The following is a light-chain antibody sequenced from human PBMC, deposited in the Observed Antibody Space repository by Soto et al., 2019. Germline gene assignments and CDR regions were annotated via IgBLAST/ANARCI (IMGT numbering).Light chain of an antibody. Sequence: EIQMTQSPSTLSASVGDSVTVTCRASQRIGTSLHWYQQKPGKAPKVLISAASTLPSGVSSRFSGSGSGTHFALTISNLQPEDFATYYCQQGYSTLLTFGQGTKVELK. CDR2: AAS. J-gene: IGKJ1*01. CDR3: QQGYSTLLT. CDR1: QRIGTS. V-gene: IGKV1-39*01.